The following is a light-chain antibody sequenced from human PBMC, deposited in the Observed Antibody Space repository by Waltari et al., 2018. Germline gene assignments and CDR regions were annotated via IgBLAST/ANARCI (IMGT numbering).Light chain of an antibody. Sequence: EIVLTQSPATLSLSPGERATLSCRARQSVGKFLAWYQKKPGQAPRLLSYDASSRATGIPDRFSGSGSGTDFSLTISRLEPEDFAVYYCQHYVRLPVSFGQGTKVGIK. CDR1: QSVGKF. CDR3: QHYVRLPVS. J-gene: IGKJ1*01. CDR2: DAS. V-gene: IGKV3-20*01.